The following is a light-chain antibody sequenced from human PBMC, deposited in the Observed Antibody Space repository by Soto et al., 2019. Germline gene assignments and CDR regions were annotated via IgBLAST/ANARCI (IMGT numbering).Light chain of an antibody. Sequence: DIQMTQSPSTLSASVGDRVSIACRASQSISSSLAWYQQKPGKAPKLLIYDAYSLESGVPSRFSGSVSGTEFTLAINSLQPQDVATYYCQQYHRYSWTYGQGTKVEIK. CDR2: DAY. CDR3: QQYHRYSWT. CDR1: QSISSS. J-gene: IGKJ1*01. V-gene: IGKV1-5*01.